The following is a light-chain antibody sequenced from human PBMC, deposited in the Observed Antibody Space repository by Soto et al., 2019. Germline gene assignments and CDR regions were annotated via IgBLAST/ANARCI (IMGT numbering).Light chain of an antibody. CDR3: QQYNNWPPLT. Sequence: EIVMTQSPATLSVSPGERATLSCRASQSISSNLAWYQHKPGQAPRLLIYGASTRATGIPARFSGSGSGTEFTLTISSLRSEDFAVYYCQQYNNWPPLTFGGGTKVEIK. CDR1: QSISSN. V-gene: IGKV3-15*01. J-gene: IGKJ4*01. CDR2: GAS.